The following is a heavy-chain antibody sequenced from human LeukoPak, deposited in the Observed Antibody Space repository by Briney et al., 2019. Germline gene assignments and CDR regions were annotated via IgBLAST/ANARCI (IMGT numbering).Heavy chain of an antibody. V-gene: IGHV3-7*01. J-gene: IGHJ4*02. CDR1: GFTFNNYW. CDR3: AGGYSSSPYYFDY. CDR2: IKQDGSEK. Sequence: GGSLRLSCEASGFTFNNYWMTWVRQAPGKGLEWVTNIKQDGSEKYYVDSVKGRFTISRDNAKNSVYLQMNTLRAEDTAVYYCAGGYSSSPYYFDYWGQGTLVTVPS. D-gene: IGHD6-13*01.